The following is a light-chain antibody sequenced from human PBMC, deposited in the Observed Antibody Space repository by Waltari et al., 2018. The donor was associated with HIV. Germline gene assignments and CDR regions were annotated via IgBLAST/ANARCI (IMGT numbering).Light chain of an antibody. V-gene: IGLV1-40*01. J-gene: IGLJ2*01. Sequence: HSVLTQTPSVSGAPGQRVNISCTGSRTNIGAGYDVHWYQQLPGTAPKLLIHCNIYRPSGVPDRFSGSQSGTSASLVITGLQADDEGDYYCQSSDSTLSGSVFGGGTKLTVL. CDR1: RTNIGAGYD. CDR3: QSSDSTLSGSV. CDR2: CNI.